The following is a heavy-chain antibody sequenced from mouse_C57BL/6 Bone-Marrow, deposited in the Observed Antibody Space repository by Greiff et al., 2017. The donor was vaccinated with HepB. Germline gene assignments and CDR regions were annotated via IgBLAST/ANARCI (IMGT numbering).Heavy chain of an antibody. J-gene: IGHJ3*01. CDR3: SRNGRWYGFAY. V-gene: IGHV2-2*01. D-gene: IGHD2-1*01. CDR1: GFSLTSYG. CDR2: IWSGGST. Sequence: VQLQQSGPGLVQPSQSLSITCAVSGFSLTSYGVHWVRQSPGKGLEWLGVIWSGGSTVYNAAFISRLSISKDNSKSQVFFKMNSLQADDTAIYYCSRNGRWYGFAYWGQGTLVTVSA.